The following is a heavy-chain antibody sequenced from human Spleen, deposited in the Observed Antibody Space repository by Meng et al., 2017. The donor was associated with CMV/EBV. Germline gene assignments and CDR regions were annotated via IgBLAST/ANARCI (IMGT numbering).Heavy chain of an antibody. CDR3: VRDKRVRDEVWSGYYHQRGWFDP. CDR1: GGSISSTTYY. D-gene: IGHD3-3*01. Sequence: ESLKISCTVSGGSISSTTYYWGWIRQPPGKGLEWIGSIYYTGSTYYNPSLRSRVAFSVDTSKNQISVKLRSVTAADTAMYYCVRDKRVRDEVWSGYYHQRGWFDPWGQGTLVTVSS. CDR2: IYYTGST. V-gene: IGHV4-39*07. J-gene: IGHJ5*02.